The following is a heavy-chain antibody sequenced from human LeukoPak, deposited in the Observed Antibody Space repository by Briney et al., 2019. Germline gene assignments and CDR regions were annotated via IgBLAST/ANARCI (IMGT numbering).Heavy chain of an antibody. V-gene: IGHV1-18*01. J-gene: IGHJ4*02. CDR3: ARSEQVLRFLEWPGDY. CDR1: GYTFTSYG. CDR2: ISAYNGNT. D-gene: IGHD3-3*01. Sequence: GASVKVSCKASGYTFTSYGISWVRQAPGQGLEWMGWISAYNGNTNYAQKFQGRVTMTTDTSTSTAYMELRSLRSDDTAVYYCARSEQVLRFLEWPGDYWGQGTLVTVSS.